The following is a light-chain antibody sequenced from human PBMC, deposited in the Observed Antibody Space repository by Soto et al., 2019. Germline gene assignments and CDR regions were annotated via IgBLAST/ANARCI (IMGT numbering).Light chain of an antibody. Sequence: DIVMTQSPDSLAVSLGERATINCKSSQSVLYGRNNKSYLVWYQQKPGQPPKLLIYSASTRESGVPDRFSGSGSGTDFTLTISSLQSEDVAVYYCQQYRNWYTFGQGTKLEIK. J-gene: IGKJ2*01. CDR2: SAS. V-gene: IGKV4-1*01. CDR3: QQYRNWYT. CDR1: QSVLYGRNNKSY.